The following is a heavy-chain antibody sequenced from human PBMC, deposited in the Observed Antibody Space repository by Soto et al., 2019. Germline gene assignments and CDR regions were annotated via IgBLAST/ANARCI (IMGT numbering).Heavy chain of an antibody. V-gene: IGHV3-30-3*01. D-gene: IGHD5-18*01. CDR2: ISYDGSNK. Sequence: QVQLMESGGGVVQPGRSLRLSCAASGFTFSSYAMHWVRQAPGKGLEWVAVISYDGSNKYYADSVKGRFTISRDNSKNTLDLQMNSLRAEDTAVYYCARDPLWGTAMVLWYFDLWGRGTLVTVSS. CDR1: GFTFSSYA. CDR3: ARDPLWGTAMVLWYFDL. J-gene: IGHJ2*01.